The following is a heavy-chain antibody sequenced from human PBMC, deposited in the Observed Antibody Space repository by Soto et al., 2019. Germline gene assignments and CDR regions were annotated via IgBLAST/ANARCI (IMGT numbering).Heavy chain of an antibody. CDR1: GFTFSSFW. CDR2: IKEDGSEK. D-gene: IGHD1-26*01. V-gene: IGHV3-7*01. Sequence: QPGGSLRLSCAASGFTFSSFWMSWVRQAPGKGLEWVANIKEDGSEKYYVDSVKGRFTISRDNAKNSLYLQMNSLRAEDTAVYYCARDLWPTSPPWAYWGQGTLVTVSS. CDR3: ARDLWPTSPPWAY. J-gene: IGHJ4*02.